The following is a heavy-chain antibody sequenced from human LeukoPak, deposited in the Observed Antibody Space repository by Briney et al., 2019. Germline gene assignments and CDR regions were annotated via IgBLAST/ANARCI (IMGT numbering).Heavy chain of an antibody. J-gene: IGHJ4*02. Sequence: GGSLRLSCAASEFIVSINYMTWVRQAPGKGLEWVSLIYSRGDTKYADSVKGRFTISRDNSKNTLYLQMSSLRAEDTAVYYCAREMGGYPFDYWGQGTLVTVSS. CDR3: AREMGGYPFDY. CDR1: EFIVSINY. CDR2: IYSRGDT. D-gene: IGHD5-12*01. V-gene: IGHV3-66*01.